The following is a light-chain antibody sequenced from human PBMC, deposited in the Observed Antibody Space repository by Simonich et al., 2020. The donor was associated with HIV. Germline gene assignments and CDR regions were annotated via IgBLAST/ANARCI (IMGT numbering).Light chain of an antibody. Sequence: EILMTQSPATLSVSPGERATLSCRASQSVSSNLAWYQQKPGQAPRLVIYGTSTRATGIPARFSGSGYGTEFTLTISSMQSEDFAVYYCQQYDNWPLTFGPGTKVDIK. CDR1: QSVSSN. J-gene: IGKJ3*01. V-gene: IGKV3-15*01. CDR3: QQYDNWPLT. CDR2: GTS.